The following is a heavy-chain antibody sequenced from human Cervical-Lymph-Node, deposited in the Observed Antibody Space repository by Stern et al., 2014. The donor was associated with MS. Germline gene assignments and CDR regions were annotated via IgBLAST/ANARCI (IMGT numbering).Heavy chain of an antibody. CDR1: GYTLTDFS. D-gene: IGHD3-3*01. V-gene: IGHV1-24*01. Sequence: VQLVQSGAAVKKPGASLKLSCTVSGYTLTDFSMHWVRQAPGKGLAWMGGFDTKDGEKTYAQKFQGRGPITDEQNTDTAAMELSSLRSEDTAVYYCATDRDDFRSGYSAPTKGYGLDVWGQGTTVTVTS. J-gene: IGHJ6*02. CDR2: FDTKDGEK. CDR3: ATDRDDFRSGYSAPTKGYGLDV.